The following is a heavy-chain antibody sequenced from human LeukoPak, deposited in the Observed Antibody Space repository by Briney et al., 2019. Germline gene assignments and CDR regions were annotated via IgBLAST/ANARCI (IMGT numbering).Heavy chain of an antibody. V-gene: IGHV3-23*01. J-gene: IGHJ4*02. CDR1: GFTFSSYG. Sequence: PGGSLRLSCAASGFTFSSYGMSWVRQAPGKGLEWVSAISGSGGSAYYADSVKGRFTVSRDNSKNTLYLQMNSLRAEDTAVYYCAKAPHHFDYWGQGTLVTVSS. CDR3: AKAPHHFDY. CDR2: ISGSGGSA.